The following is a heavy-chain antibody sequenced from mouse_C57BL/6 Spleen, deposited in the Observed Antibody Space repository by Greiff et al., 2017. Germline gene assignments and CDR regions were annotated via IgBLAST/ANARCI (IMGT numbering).Heavy chain of an antibody. CDR3: ARHTETNAIDY. J-gene: IGHJ4*01. Sequence: QVQLQQSGPGLVAPSQSLSITCTVSGFSFTSYGVHWVRQPPGKGLEWLVVIWSDGSTTYNSALNSRLSISKDNTKSQLFLKRNSLQTDGTAMYYSARHTETNAIDYWGQGTSVTVAS. CDR2: IWSDGST. V-gene: IGHV2-6-1*01. CDR1: GFSFTSYG.